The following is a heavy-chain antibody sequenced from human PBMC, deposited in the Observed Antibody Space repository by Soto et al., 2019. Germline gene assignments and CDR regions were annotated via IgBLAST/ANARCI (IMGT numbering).Heavy chain of an antibody. CDR1: GFTFSSYA. D-gene: IGHD6-6*01. CDR3: AKVGEQLVSGWFDP. J-gene: IGHJ5*02. V-gene: IGHV3-23*01. Sequence: EVQLLESGGGLVQPGGSLRLSCAASGFTFSSYAMSWVRQAPGKGLEWVSAISGSGGSTYYADSVKGRFTISRDNSKXXXXXXXXXXXXXXXAVYYCAKVGEQLVSGWFDPWGQGTLVTVSS. CDR2: ISGSGGST.